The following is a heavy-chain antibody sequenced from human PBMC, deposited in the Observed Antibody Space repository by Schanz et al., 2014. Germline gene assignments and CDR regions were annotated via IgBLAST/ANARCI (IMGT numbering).Heavy chain of an antibody. V-gene: IGHV3-23*04. CDR1: GFVFGDYY. D-gene: IGHD6-13*01. Sequence: EVQVVQSGGGLVKPGGSLRLSCAASGFVFGDYYMTWIRQAPGKGLEWVSAISGRDGSTYYADSVRGRFTISRDNSKTTVYLQRNSLRAGDAAVYYCARGLIAAAGGAFDYWGQGTLVAVSA. CDR3: ARGLIAAAGGAFDY. J-gene: IGHJ4*02. CDR2: ISGRDGST.